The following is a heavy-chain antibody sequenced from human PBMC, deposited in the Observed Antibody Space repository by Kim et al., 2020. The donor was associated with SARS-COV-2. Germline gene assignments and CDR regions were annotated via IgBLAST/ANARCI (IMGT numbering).Heavy chain of an antibody. CDR2: ISGSGGST. CDR1: GFTFSSYA. D-gene: IGHD6-13*01. J-gene: IGHJ4*02. CDR3: AKHPWKSSSWYAAKFY. V-gene: IGHV3-23*01. Sequence: GGSLRLSCAASGFTFSSYAMSWVRQAPGKGLEWVSAISGSGGSTYYADSVKGRFTISRDNSKNTLYLQMNSLRAEDTAVYYCAKHPWKSSSWYAAKFYWGQGTLVTVSS.